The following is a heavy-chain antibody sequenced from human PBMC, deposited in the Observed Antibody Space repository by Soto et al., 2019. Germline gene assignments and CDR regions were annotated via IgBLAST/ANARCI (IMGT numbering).Heavy chain of an antibody. V-gene: IGHV4-59*01. CDR3: ARGAAYCDGDCPYYFDY. J-gene: IGHJ4*02. Sequence: SETLSLTCTVSGGSISRYYWSWSRQPPGKGLEWIGYIYYSGSTNYNPSLKSRVTISVDTSKNQFSLKLSSVTAADTAVYYCARGAAYCDGDCPYYFDYWGQGTLVTVSS. CDR1: GGSISRYY. D-gene: IGHD2-21*01. CDR2: IYYSGST.